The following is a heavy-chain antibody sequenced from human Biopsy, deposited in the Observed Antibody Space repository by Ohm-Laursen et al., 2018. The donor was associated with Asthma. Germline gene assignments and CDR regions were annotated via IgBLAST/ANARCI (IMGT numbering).Heavy chain of an antibody. V-gene: IGHV1-69*06. D-gene: IGHD4-17*01. Sequence: YSVKVSCKAPGGTFSNFAISWVRQAPGQGLEWLGGIMTVFGTTNYAQRFQGRVTMTEDTSTDTAYMELSSLSSDDTAVYYCASDFPKDYVRYNFQFWGQGTLVTVSS. CDR1: GGTFSNFA. CDR3: ASDFPKDYVRYNFQF. J-gene: IGHJ4*02. CDR2: IMTVFGTT.